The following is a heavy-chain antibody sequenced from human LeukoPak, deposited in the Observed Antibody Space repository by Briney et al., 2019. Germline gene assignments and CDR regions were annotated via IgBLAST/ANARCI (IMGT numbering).Heavy chain of an antibody. D-gene: IGHD6-19*01. CDR1: GGSISSYY. CDR2: VYYSYSGST. CDR3: SRHSSSGWYEVDH. Sequence: SETLSLTCNVSGGSISSYYWSWIRQPPGKGLEWIGYVYYSYSGSTDYNPSLKSRVTISEDTSKNQFSLNLNSVTAADTAVYFCSRHSSSGWYEVDHWGQGTLVTVSS. V-gene: IGHV4-59*08. J-gene: IGHJ4*02.